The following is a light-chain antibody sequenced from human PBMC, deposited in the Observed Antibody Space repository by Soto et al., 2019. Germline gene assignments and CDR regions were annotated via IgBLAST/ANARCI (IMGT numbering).Light chain of an antibody. CDR2: GNS. J-gene: IGLJ1*01. Sequence: QYVRTQPPSGPGALGKRVTISCTGSSSKIGAGYGVHWYQQRPATAPRLVISGNSNRPSGVPDRFSGSTSGTSASLAISGLQAEDEGDYYCQSYDSILSARYVFGTGTKVTVL. CDR1: SSKIGAGYG. CDR3: QSYDSILSARYV. V-gene: IGLV1-40*01.